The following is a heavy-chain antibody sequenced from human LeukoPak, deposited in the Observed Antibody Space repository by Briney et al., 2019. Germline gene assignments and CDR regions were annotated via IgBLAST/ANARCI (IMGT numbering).Heavy chain of an antibody. Sequence: NPSETLSLTCTVSGGSISSYYWSWIRQHPGKGLEWIGYIYYSGSTNYNPSLKSRVTISVDMSKNQFSLKLSSVTAADTAVYYCARDRPDYGDYGGWFDPWGQGTLVTVSS. CDR3: ARDRPDYGDYGGWFDP. D-gene: IGHD4-17*01. CDR2: IYYSGST. V-gene: IGHV4-59*12. CDR1: GGSISSYY. J-gene: IGHJ5*02.